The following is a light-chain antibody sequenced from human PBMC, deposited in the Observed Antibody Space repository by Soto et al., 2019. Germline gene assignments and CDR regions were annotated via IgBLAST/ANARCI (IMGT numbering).Light chain of an antibody. J-gene: IGKJ1*01. CDR1: QSISSW. CDR2: DAS. V-gene: IGKV1-5*01. CDR3: HQYNSYSRA. Sequence: DIQMTQSPSTLSASVGDRVTITCRASQSISSWWAWYQQKPGKAPKLLIYDASSLEIGVPSRFRGSGSGTEFTLTISSLQPDDFATYYCHQYNSYSRAFGQGTKVEIK.